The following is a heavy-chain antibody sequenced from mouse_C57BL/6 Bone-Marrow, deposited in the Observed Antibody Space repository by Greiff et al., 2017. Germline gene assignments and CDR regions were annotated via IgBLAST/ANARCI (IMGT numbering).Heavy chain of an antibody. D-gene: IGHD1-1*01. CDR1: GFTFSSST. V-gene: IGHV5-9*01. J-gene: IGHJ1*03. CDR2: ISGGGGNT. Sequence: EVKVEESGGGLVKPGGSLKLSCAASGFTFSSSTMSWVRQTPVTRLQWVAAISGGGGNTYYPASVKGRFTISRDNDKNILYLQMSNLRSEDTALYYCSRQVTTVLATKYFDVWGTGTTVTVSS. CDR3: SRQVTTVLATKYFDV.